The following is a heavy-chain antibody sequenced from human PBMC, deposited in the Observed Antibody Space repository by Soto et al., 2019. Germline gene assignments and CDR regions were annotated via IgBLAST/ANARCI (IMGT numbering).Heavy chain of an antibody. CDR3: ARGALYYGEDD. CDR2: IIPIFGTA. V-gene: IGHV1-69*13. Sequence: SVKVSCKASGGTFSSYASRLVRQAPGQGLEWMGGIIPIFGTANYAQKFQGRVTITADESTSTAYMELSSLRSEDTAVYYCARGALYYGEDDWGQGTLVTVSS. CDR1: GGTFSSYA. J-gene: IGHJ4*02. D-gene: IGHD4-17*01.